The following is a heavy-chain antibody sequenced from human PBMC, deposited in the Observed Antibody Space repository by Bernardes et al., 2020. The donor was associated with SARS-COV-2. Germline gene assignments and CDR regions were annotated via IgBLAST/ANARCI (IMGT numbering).Heavy chain of an antibody. V-gene: IGHV3-64*01. Sequence: GGSLRLSCAASGFTFSSYAMHWVRQAPGKGLEYVSAISSNGGSTYYANSVKGRFTISRDNSKNTLYLQMGSLRAEDMAVYYCARDGGYCSSTSCYTLYYFDYWGQGTLVTVSS. CDR3: ARDGGYCSSTSCYTLYYFDY. J-gene: IGHJ4*02. CDR1: GFTFSSYA. CDR2: ISSNGGST. D-gene: IGHD2-2*02.